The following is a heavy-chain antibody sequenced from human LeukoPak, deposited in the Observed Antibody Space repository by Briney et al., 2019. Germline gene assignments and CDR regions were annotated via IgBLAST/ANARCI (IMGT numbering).Heavy chain of an antibody. V-gene: IGHV5-10-1*01. CDR2: IDPSDSYT. J-gene: IGHJ4*02. Sequence: GESLRISCKGSGYSFTNYWISWVRQMPGKGLEWMGRIDPSDSYTNYSPSFQGHVTISADKSSSTAYLQWSSLKASDTAMYYCASPGLRYFDWLLSFDYWGQGTLVTVS. D-gene: IGHD3-9*01. CDR1: GYSFTNYW. CDR3: ASPGLRYFDWLLSFDY.